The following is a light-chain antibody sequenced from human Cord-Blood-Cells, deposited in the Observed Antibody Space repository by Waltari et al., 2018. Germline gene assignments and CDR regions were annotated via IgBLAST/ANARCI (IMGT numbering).Light chain of an antibody. CDR1: QRISSW. CDR3: QQYNSYSLT. V-gene: IGKV1-5*03. CDR2: KAS. Sequence: DLQMTQSPSTLSASVGERVTITCRASQRISSWLAWYQQKPGKAPKLLIYKASSLESGVPSRFSGSGSGTEFTLTISSLQPDDFATYYCQQYNSYSLTFGGGTKVEIK. J-gene: IGKJ4*01.